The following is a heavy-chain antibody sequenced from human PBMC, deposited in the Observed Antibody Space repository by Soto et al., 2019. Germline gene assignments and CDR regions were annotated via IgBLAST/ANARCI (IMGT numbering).Heavy chain of an antibody. D-gene: IGHD2-21*01. CDR1: GFTFGDYP. Sequence: GGSLRLSCTASGFTFGDYPMSWFRQAPGNGLEWVGFIRSKAYGGTTEYAASVKGRFTISRDDSKSIAYLQMNSLKTEDTAVYYCARAGIRTSFDYWGQGTLVTVSS. V-gene: IGHV3-49*03. CDR3: ARAGIRTSFDY. CDR2: IRSKAYGGTT. J-gene: IGHJ4*02.